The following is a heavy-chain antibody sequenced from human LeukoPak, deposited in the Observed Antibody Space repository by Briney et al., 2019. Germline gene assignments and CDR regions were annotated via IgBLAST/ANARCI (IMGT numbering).Heavy chain of an antibody. V-gene: IGHV3-21*01. CDR1: GFTFRNYA. D-gene: IGHD4-11*01. CDR2: ISGDISTI. CDR3: ARGLLTTVSTPDY. Sequence: PGGSLRLSCAASGFTFRNYAMTWVRQAPGKGLEWVSTISGDISTIYYADSVKGRFTISRDNAKNSLYLQMNSLRAEDTAVYYCARGLLTTVSTPDYWGQGTLVTVSS. J-gene: IGHJ4*02.